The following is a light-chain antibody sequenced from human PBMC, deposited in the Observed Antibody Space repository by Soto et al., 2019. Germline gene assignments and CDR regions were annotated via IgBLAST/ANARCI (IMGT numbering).Light chain of an antibody. CDR1: SSDVGGYNY. V-gene: IGLV2-14*01. CDR3: SSYRTSSIVV. J-gene: IGLJ2*01. CDR2: DVN. Sequence: QSALTQPASVSGSPGQSITISCTGNSSDVGGYNYVSWYQQHPGKAPKVMIYDVNYRPSGVSNRFSGTKSDNTASLTISGLQAEDEADYYCSSYRTSSIVVFGGGTKLTVL.